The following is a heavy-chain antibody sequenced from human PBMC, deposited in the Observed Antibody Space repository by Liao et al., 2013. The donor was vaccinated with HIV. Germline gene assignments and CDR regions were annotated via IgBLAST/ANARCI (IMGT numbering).Heavy chain of an antibody. D-gene: IGHD5-12*01. Sequence: QVQLQESGPGLVKPSQTLSLTCTVAGDSISPYYWSWIRQPAGKGLEWIGRIYTGGSTSYNPSLKSRVTMSIDTSKNQFSLRLTSVTAADTAVYYCARLRGYSGYLLEYFYYMDVWAKGPRSPSP. CDR2: IYTGGST. CDR1: GDSISPYY. J-gene: IGHJ6*03. CDR3: ARLRGYSGYLLEYFYYMDV. V-gene: IGHV4-4*07.